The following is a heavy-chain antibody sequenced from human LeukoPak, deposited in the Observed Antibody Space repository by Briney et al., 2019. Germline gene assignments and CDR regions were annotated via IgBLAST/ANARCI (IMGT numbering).Heavy chain of an antibody. D-gene: IGHD4-17*01. CDR2: ISSSSSYI. V-gene: IGHV3-21*01. CDR3: AKSTVGLRLFYFDY. J-gene: IGHJ4*02. Sequence: GGSLRLSCAASGFTFSSYSMNWVRQAPGKGLEWVSSISSSSSYIYYADSVKGRFTISRDNAKNSLYLQMNSLRAEDTAVSYCAKSTVGLRLFYFDYWGQGTLVTVSS. CDR1: GFTFSSYS.